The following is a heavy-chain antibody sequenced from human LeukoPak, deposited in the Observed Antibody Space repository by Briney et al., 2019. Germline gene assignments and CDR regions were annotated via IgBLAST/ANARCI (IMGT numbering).Heavy chain of an antibody. J-gene: IGHJ3*02. Sequence: PGGSLRLSCAASGFTFSSYSMNWVRQAPGKGLEWVSYISSSSTIYYADSVKGRFTISRDNAKNSLYLQMNSLRAEDTAVYYCARYNWNYKAFDIWSQGTMVTVSS. D-gene: IGHD1-7*01. CDR2: ISSSSTI. V-gene: IGHV3-48*01. CDR3: ARYNWNYKAFDI. CDR1: GFTFSSYS.